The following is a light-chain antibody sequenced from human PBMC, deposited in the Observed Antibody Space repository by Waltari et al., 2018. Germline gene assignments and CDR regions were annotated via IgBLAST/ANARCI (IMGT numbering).Light chain of an antibody. Sequence: QSVLTQPPSVSAAPGQKVTISCSGVFSNIGYNSVSWYRRLPGTAPQLLIYDDNKRPSGIPDRFSGSKSGASATLGITGLQTGDEAEYHCAAWDSSLSAVLFGSGTKLTVL. CDR1: FSNIGYNS. V-gene: IGLV1-51*01. CDR3: AAWDSSLSAVL. CDR2: DDN. J-gene: IGLJ2*01.